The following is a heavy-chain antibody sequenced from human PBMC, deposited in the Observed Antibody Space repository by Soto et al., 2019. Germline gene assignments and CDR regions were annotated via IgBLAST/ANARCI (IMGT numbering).Heavy chain of an antibody. V-gene: IGHV3-30-3*01. CDR1: GFTFSSYA. CDR2: ISYDGSNK. J-gene: IGHJ6*02. Sequence: AGGSLRLSCAASGFTFSSYAMHWVRQAPGKGLEWVAVISYDGSNKYYADSVKGRFTISRDNSKNTLYLQMNSLRAEDTAVYYCARDRGVAADYYYGMDVWGQGTTVTVSS. D-gene: IGHD2-15*01. CDR3: ARDRGVAADYYYGMDV.